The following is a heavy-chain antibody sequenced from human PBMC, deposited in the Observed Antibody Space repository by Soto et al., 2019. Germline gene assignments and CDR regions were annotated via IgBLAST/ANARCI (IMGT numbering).Heavy chain of an antibody. D-gene: IGHD3-16*01. Sequence: QVQLVESGGGVVQPGRSLRLSCAASGFTISSYAMHWVRQAPGKGLEWVAVISYDGSNKYYADSVKGRFTISRDNSKNTLYLQMNSLRAEDTAVYYCARLGGAVDDDYFDYWGQGTLVTVSS. CDR2: ISYDGSNK. J-gene: IGHJ4*02. V-gene: IGHV3-30-3*01. CDR1: GFTISSYA. CDR3: ARLGGAVDDDYFDY.